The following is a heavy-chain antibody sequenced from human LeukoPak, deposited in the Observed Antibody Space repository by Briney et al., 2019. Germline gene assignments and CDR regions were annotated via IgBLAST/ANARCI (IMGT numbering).Heavy chain of an antibody. D-gene: IGHD2-21*01. Sequence: GGSLRLSCAASGFTFSSYGMHWVRQAPGKGLEWVAVIWYDGSNKYYADSVKGRFTISRDNSKNTLYLQMNSLRAEDTAVYYCARDLDVVCGFDYWGQGTLVTVSS. CDR3: ARDLDVVCGFDY. J-gene: IGHJ4*02. CDR1: GFTFSSYG. CDR2: IWYDGSNK. V-gene: IGHV3-33*01.